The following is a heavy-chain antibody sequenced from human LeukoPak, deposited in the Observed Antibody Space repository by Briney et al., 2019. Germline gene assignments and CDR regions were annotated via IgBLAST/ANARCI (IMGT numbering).Heavy chain of an antibody. V-gene: IGHV3-66*01. D-gene: IGHD3-10*01. CDR2: IYSGGST. CDR3: AREALWAYYFDY. J-gene: IGHJ4*02. CDR1: GFTVSSNY. Sequence: QAGGSLRLSCAAPGFTVSSNYMSWVRQAPGKGLEWVSVIYSGGSTYYADSVKGRFTISRDNSKNTLYLQMNSLRAEDTAVYYCAREALWAYYFDYWGQGTLVTVSS.